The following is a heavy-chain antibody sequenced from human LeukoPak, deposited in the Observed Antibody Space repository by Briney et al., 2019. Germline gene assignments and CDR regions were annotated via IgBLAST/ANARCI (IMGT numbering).Heavy chain of an antibody. Sequence: GGSLRLSCAASEFTFSSYWMSWVRQAPGKGLEWVASIKQDGSEKYYVDSVKGRVTISRDNAKNSLYLQMNSLRAEDTAVYYCARYSSGWYLISGWFDPWGQGTLVTVSS. CDR1: EFTFSSYW. D-gene: IGHD6-19*01. J-gene: IGHJ5*02. CDR2: IKQDGSEK. V-gene: IGHV3-7*01. CDR3: ARYSSGWYLISGWFDP.